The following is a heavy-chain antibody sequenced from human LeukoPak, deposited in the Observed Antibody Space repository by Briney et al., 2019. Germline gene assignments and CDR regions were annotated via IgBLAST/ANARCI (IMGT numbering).Heavy chain of an antibody. V-gene: IGHV1-46*01. D-gene: IGHD3-9*01. CDR1: GYTFTSYF. J-gene: IGHJ4*02. CDR2: INPSGGNT. Sequence: ASVKVSCKASGYTFTSYFMYWVRQAPGQGLEWMGIINPSGGNTNYAQRFQGRVTMTRDTSISTAYMHLSRLRSADTAVYYCARSPHILTGENFDYWGQGTLLTVSS. CDR3: ARSPHILTGENFDY.